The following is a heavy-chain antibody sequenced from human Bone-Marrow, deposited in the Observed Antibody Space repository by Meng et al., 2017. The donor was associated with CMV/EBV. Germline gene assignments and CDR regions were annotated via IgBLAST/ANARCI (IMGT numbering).Heavy chain of an antibody. CDR3: ARRTTNYYWYFDL. Sequence: SETLSLTCTVSGGSISSYYWSWIRQPPGKVLEWIGYISYSGSTNYNPSLKSRVTISVDTSKNQFSLKLSSVTAADTAVYYCARRTTNYYWYFDLWARGTRVTVSS. D-gene: IGHD1-1*01. J-gene: IGHJ2*01. CDR1: GGSISSYY. CDR2: ISYSGST. V-gene: IGHV4-59*01.